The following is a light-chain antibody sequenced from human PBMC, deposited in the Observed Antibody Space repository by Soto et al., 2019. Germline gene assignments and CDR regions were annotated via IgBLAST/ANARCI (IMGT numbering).Light chain of an antibody. Sequence: QSVLTQPPSVSAAPGQTVTISCSGSSSNIGNNYVSWYQQLPGTAPKLLIYDNSKRPSGIPDRFSGSKSGTSATLGITGLQTGDEADYYCGTWDGSLRAEVFGGGTKLTVL. J-gene: IGLJ3*02. CDR1: SSNIGNNY. V-gene: IGLV1-51*01. CDR3: GTWDGSLRAEV. CDR2: DNS.